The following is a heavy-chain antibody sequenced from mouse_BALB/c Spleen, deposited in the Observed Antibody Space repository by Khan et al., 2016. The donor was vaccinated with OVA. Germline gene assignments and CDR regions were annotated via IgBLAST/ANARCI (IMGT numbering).Heavy chain of an antibody. CDR1: GLSLTNYG. V-gene: IGHV2-3*01. D-gene: IGHD2-2*01. Sequence: QVQLQQSGPGLVAPSQSLSITCTVSGLSLTNYGISWIRQPPGKGLEWLGVIWGDGSTTYHSALISRLSINKDNSKSHVFLKLNSMQTDDTATYYGAIIYYGYDWLTYWGQGTLVTVSA. J-gene: IGHJ3*01. CDR3: AIIYYGYDWLTY. CDR2: IWGDGST.